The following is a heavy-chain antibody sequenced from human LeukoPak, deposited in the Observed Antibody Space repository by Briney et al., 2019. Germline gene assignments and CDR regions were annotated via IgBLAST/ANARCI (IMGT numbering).Heavy chain of an antibody. CDR3: ARGRSSLMNWSAADTLFDY. D-gene: IGHD6-13*01. Sequence: QPGGSLRLSCAASGFTFSSYGMHWVRQAPDKGLEWVAFISYDGSSIHYADSVKGRFTISRDKSKNTMYLQMNSLRIEDTAVYYCARGRSSLMNWSAADTLFDYWGQGTLVTVSS. V-gene: IGHV3-30-3*01. CDR1: GFTFSSYG. CDR2: ISYDGSSI. J-gene: IGHJ4*02.